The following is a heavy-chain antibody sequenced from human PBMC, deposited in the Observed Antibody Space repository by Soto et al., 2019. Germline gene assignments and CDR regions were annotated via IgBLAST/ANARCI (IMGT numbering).Heavy chain of an antibody. CDR2: IYYSGST. J-gene: IGHJ4*02. CDR3: VRLIGNSWLDQ. Sequence: SETLSLTCTVSGGSISSGDYYWSWIRQPPGKGLEWIGYIYYSGSTYYNPSLKSRVTISVDTSKNQFSLQLDSLTPEDTAVYFCVRLIGNSWLDQWGQGTLVTVSS. D-gene: IGHD2-15*01. V-gene: IGHV4-30-4*01. CDR1: GGSISSGDYY.